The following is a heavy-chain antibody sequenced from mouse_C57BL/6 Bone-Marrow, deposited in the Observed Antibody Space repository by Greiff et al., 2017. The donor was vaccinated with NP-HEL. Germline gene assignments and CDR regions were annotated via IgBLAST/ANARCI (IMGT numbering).Heavy chain of an antibody. J-gene: IGHJ1*03. CDR1: GFTFTDYY. CDR3: ARKVYSNSHWYFDV. D-gene: IGHD2-5*01. V-gene: IGHV1-36*01. Sequence: EVKLQESGPVLVKPGPSVKISCKASGFTFTDYYMHWVKQSHGKSLEWIGLVYPYNGGTSYNQKFKGKATLTVDTSSSTAYMKLNSLTSEDSAVYYCARKVYSNSHWYFDVWGTGTTVTVSS. CDR2: VYPYNGGT.